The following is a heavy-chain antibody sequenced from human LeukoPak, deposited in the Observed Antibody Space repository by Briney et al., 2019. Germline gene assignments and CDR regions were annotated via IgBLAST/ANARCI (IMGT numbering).Heavy chain of an antibody. CDR1: GYTFTSYY. J-gene: IGHJ4*02. D-gene: IGHD4-17*01. CDR3: ARGEGLRPFDY. V-gene: IGHV1-46*01. CDR2: INPSGGST. Sequence: ASVKVSCKASGYTFTSYYMHWVRQAPGQGLEWMGIINPSGGSTSYAQKFQGRVAMTRDMSTSTVYMELSSLRSEDTAVYYCARGEGLRPFDYWGQGTLVTVSS.